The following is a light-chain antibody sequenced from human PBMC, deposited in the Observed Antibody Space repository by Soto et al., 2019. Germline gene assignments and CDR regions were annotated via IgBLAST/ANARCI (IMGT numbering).Light chain of an antibody. CDR1: SSDIGTYDH. CDR2: SVS. J-gene: IGLJ1*01. V-gene: IGLV2-14*01. Sequence: QSALTQPASVSGSPGQSITISCSGTSSDIGTYDHVAWFQQFPGKTPKLMIYSVSNRPSGVSYRFSGSKSGNTASLTISGLQAEDEADYYCIPYTVSRYYVFGTGTKVTVL. CDR3: IPYTVSRYYV.